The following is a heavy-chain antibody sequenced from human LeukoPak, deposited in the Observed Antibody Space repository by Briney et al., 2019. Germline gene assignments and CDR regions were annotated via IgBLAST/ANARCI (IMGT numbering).Heavy chain of an antibody. V-gene: IGHV3-30*18. CDR3: AKDLSEAPDY. Sequence: PVGSLRLSCAASGFTFSSYGMHWVRQAPGKGLEWVAVISYDGNNKYYADSVKGRFTISRDNSKNTLYLQTNSLRAEDTAVYYCAKDLSEAPDYWGQGTLVTVSS. CDR2: ISYDGNNK. CDR1: GFTFSSYG. J-gene: IGHJ4*02.